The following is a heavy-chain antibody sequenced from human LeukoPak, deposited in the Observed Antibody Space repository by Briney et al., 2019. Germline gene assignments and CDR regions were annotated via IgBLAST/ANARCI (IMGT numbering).Heavy chain of an antibody. J-gene: IGHJ4*02. CDR3: ARERMYSGSGSTYPYYDY. CDR1: GFTFSSYW. V-gene: IGHV3-7*01. D-gene: IGHD3-10*01. CDR2: IKPNGSEK. Sequence: GGSLRLSCAASGFTFSSYWMSWVRQSPGKGLEWVANIKPNGSEKYFMDSVKGRFTISRDNAKNALYLEMNSLRAEDTAEYFCARERMYSGSGSTYPYYDYWGQGTLVTVSS.